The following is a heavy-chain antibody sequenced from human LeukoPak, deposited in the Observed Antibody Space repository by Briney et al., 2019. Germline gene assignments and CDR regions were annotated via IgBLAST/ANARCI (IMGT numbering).Heavy chain of an antibody. CDR1: GGSFSNYA. CDR3: ARGAYDGTYYFDS. J-gene: IGHJ4*02. V-gene: IGHV1-69*04. Sequence: ASVKVSCKTSGGSFSNYAITWVRQAPGQGLEWMGRIIPMRDITNYAQNFQDRVTITADKSTTTVYMEVNSLISEDMAVYFCARGAYDGTYYFDSWGQGTLVTVSS. D-gene: IGHD3-16*01. CDR2: IIPMRDIT.